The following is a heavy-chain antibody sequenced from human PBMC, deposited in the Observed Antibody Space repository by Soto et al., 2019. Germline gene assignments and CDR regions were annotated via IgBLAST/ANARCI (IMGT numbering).Heavy chain of an antibody. CDR3: VRGARSRWTSLDD. CDR2: INAGNGNT. Sequence: ASVKVSCPASGYTFTSYAMHWVRQAPGQRLEWMGWINAGNGNTKYSQKFQGRVTITRDTSASTAYMELSSLRSEDTAVYYCVRGARSRWTSLDDWGQGNPVRVSS. D-gene: IGHD6-13*01. V-gene: IGHV1-3*01. J-gene: IGHJ4*02. CDR1: GYTFTSYA.